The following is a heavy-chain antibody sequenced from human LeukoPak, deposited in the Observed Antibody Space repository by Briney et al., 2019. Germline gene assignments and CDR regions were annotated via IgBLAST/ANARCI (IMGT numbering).Heavy chain of an antibody. D-gene: IGHD1-7*01. CDR2: IWYDGSNK. J-gene: IGHJ4*02. V-gene: IGHV3-33*06. Sequence: PGGSLRLSCAASGFSFSTYTMNWVRQAPGKGLEWVAVIWYDGSNKYYADSVKGRFTISRDNSKNTLYLQMNSLRAEDTAVYYCAKMRGGTKDGLDYWGQGTLVTVSS. CDR3: AKMRGGTKDGLDY. CDR1: GFSFSTYT.